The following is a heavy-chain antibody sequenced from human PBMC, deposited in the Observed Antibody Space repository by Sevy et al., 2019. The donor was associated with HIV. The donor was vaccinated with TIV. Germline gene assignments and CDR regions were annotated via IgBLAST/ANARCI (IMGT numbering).Heavy chain of an antibody. CDR3: AKDPPMITFWGVTSDY. CDR1: GFTFSSYA. CDR2: ISGSGGST. D-gene: IGHD3-16*01. V-gene: IGHV3-23*01. Sequence: GGSLRLSCAASGFTFSSYAMSWVRQAPGKGLEWVSAISGSGGSTYYADSVKGRFTISRDNSKNTLYLQMNSLRAEDTAVYSCAKDPPMITFWGVTSDYWGQGTLVTVSS. J-gene: IGHJ4*02.